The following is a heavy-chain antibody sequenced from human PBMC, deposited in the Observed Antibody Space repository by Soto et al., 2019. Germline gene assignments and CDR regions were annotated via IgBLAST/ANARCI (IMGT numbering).Heavy chain of an antibody. CDR1: GGSISSYY. CDR2: IYYSGST. J-gene: IGHJ6*03. D-gene: IGHD2-2*01. Sequence: QVQLQESGPGLVKPSETLSLTCTVSGGSISSYYWSWIRQPPGKGLEWIGYIYYSGSTNYNPSLKSRVTISVDTSKNQFSLKLSSVTAADTAVYYCARSYCSSTSCYPKRYYYMDVWGKGTTVTVSS. V-gene: IGHV4-59*01. CDR3: ARSYCSSTSCYPKRYYYMDV.